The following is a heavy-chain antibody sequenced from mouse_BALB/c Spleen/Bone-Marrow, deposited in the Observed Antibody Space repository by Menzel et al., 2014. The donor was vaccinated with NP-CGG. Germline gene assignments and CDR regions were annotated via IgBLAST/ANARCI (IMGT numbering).Heavy chain of an antibody. CDR2: IWGGGST. Sequence: QVQLKESGPGLVAPSQSLSITCTVSGFSLSRYSVHWIRQPPGKGLEWLGMIWGGGSTDYNSALRSRLSIINDNSKSQVFLEMSSLQTDDTAMYYCARRELHAMDYWGQGTSVTVSS. J-gene: IGHJ4*01. CDR1: GFSLSRYS. V-gene: IGHV2-6-4*01. CDR3: ARRELHAMDY.